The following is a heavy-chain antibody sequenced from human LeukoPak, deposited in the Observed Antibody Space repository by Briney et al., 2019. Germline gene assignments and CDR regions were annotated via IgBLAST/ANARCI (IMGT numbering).Heavy chain of an antibody. CDR2: IHHSGST. J-gene: IGHJ4*02. CDR3: ARESDYYYDSSGYYYGQIDY. V-gene: IGHV4-4*02. Sequence: SGTLSLTCAVSGGSISSSNWWSWVRQPPGKGLEWIGEIHHSGSTNYNPSLKSRVTISVDKSKNQFSLKLSSVTAADTAVYYCARESDYYYDSSGYYYGQIDYWGQGTLVTVSS. CDR1: GGSISSSNW. D-gene: IGHD3-22*01.